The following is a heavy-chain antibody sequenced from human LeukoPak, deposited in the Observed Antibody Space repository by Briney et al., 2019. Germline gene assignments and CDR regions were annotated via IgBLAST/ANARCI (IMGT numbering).Heavy chain of an antibody. CDR1: GFTFSTFW. V-gene: IGHV3-7*01. CDR3: ARGGTFVSDY. Sequence: PGGSLRLSCAASGFTFSTFWMSWVRRAPGKGLEWVANIKEDGSEKYYVDSMKGRFTVSRDNAKNSLYLQMDSLRAEDTAVYYCARGGTFVSDYWGQGTLVTVSS. CDR2: IKEDGSEK. D-gene: IGHD1-1*01. J-gene: IGHJ4*02.